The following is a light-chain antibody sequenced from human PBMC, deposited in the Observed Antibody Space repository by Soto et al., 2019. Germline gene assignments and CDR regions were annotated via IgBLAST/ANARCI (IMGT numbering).Light chain of an antibody. CDR1: QSVSSN. V-gene: IGKV3-15*01. J-gene: IGKJ2*01. CDR3: QQYNNWPYT. CDR2: GAS. Sequence: EIVMTQSPATLSVSPGERAALSCRASQSVSSNFAWYQQKPGQAPRLLIYGASTSATDIPARFSGSGSGTEFTLTISSLQSEDFAVYYCQQYNNWPYTFGQGTKLEIK.